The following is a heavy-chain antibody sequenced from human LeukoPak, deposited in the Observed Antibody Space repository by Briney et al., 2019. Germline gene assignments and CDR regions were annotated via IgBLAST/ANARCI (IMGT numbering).Heavy chain of an antibody. Sequence: GGSLRLSCAASGFTFSSYSKNWVRQAPGKGLEWVSSISSSSSSYIYYADSVKGRFTISRDNAKNSLYLQMNSLRAEDTAVYYCARLEGANSYYYYHMDVWGKGTMVTVSS. CDR3: ARLEGANSYYYYHMDV. J-gene: IGHJ6*03. V-gene: IGHV3-21*01. CDR2: ISSSSSSYI. D-gene: IGHD1-26*01. CDR1: GFTFSSYS.